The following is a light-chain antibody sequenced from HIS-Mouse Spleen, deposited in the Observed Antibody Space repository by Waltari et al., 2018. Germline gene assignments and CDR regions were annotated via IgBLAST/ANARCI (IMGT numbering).Light chain of an antibody. CDR1: SLDVGSYNL. J-gene: IGLJ2*01. CDR2: EGS. CDR3: CSYAGSSTFYVV. V-gene: IGLV2-23*03. Sequence: QSALTQPASVSGSPGQSNTISCTGTSLDVGSYNLVSWYQQHPGKAPKLTIYEGSKRPSGVSNRFSGSKSGNTASLTISGLQAEDEADYYCCSYAGSSTFYVVFGGGTKLTVL.